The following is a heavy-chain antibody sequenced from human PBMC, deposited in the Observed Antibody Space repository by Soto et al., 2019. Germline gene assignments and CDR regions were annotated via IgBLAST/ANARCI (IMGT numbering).Heavy chain of an antibody. J-gene: IGHJ4*02. CDR1: GFTFYNYV. CDR3: ATRGGTNWPFYFEY. CDR2: MSGSGSTT. V-gene: IGHV3-23*01. D-gene: IGHD2-2*01. Sequence: VGSLRLSCAASGFTFYNYVMTWVRQAPGRGLEWVSVMSGSGSTTYSADSVKGRFSISRDNSKNTLYLQMDSLKVEDTAVYYCATRGGTNWPFYFEYWGRGTLVTVSS.